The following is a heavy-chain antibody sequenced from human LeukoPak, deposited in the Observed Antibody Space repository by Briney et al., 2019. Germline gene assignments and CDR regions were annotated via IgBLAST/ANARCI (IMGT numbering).Heavy chain of an antibody. CDR3: ARDLGARPFDY. D-gene: IGHD1-26*01. V-gene: IGHV4-34*01. J-gene: IGHJ4*02. Sequence: SETLSLTCAVYGGSFSGYYWSWIRQPPGKGLEWIGEINHSGSTNYNPSLKSRVTISVDTSKNQFSLKLSSVTAADTAVYYCARDLGARPFDYWGQGTLVTVSS. CDR2: INHSGST. CDR1: GGSFSGYY.